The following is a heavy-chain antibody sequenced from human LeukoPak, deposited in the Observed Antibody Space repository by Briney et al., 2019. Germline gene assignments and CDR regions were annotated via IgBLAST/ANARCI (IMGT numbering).Heavy chain of an antibody. D-gene: IGHD3-22*01. J-gene: IGHJ6*03. CDR1: GGSISSYY. CDR3: ARDVAYYYDSSGYHRYYYYMDV. Sequence: SETLSLTCTVSGGSISSYYWSWIRQPPGKGLEWIGYIYYSGSTNYNPSLKSRVTISVDTSKNQFSLKLSSVTAADTAVYHCARDVAYYYDSSGYHRYYYYMDVWGKGTTVTVSS. V-gene: IGHV4-59*01. CDR2: IYYSGST.